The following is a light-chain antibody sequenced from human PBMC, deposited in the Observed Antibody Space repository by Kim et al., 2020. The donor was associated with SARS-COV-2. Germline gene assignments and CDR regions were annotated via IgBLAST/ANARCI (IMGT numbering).Light chain of an antibody. Sequence: VSPGKTARITSSGLVQTKKSVRWFQQKPGLAPVLVIYKDSEWPSGIPERLSGSSSGTKVTLTISGAQVEDEADYYYYSAADNNRVFGGGTQLTVL. CDR3: YSAADNNRV. CDR1: VQTKKS. J-gene: IGLJ2*01. V-gene: IGLV3-27*01. CDR2: KDS.